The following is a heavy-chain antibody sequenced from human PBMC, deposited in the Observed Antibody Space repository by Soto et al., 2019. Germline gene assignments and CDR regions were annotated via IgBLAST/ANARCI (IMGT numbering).Heavy chain of an antibody. CDR3: AKGVEQQLVRMAFDM. D-gene: IGHD6-13*01. Sequence: GGSLRLSCAASGFTFSNYGMHWVRQAPGKGLEWVALISHDGSKIYYAGSVKGRFTISRDNSKNTLYLQMDSLRPEDTAVYYCAKGVEQQLVRMAFDMWGQGTMVTVSS. J-gene: IGHJ3*02. V-gene: IGHV3-30*18. CDR2: ISHDGSKI. CDR1: GFTFSNYG.